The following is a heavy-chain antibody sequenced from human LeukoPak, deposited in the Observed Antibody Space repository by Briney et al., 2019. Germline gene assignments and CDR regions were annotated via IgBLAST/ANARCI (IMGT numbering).Heavy chain of an antibody. J-gene: IGHJ5*02. V-gene: IGHV1-2*02. Sequence: GASVNVSCKASGYTLTGYYMHWVRQAPGQGLEWMGWMNPNSGGTKYAQKFQGRVTMTRDTSISTAYMELSRLRPDDTAMYYCARDKLGLGELSLYDQWGQGTLVTVFS. D-gene: IGHD3-16*02. CDR2: MNPNSGGT. CDR3: ARDKLGLGELSLYDQ. CDR1: GYTLTGYY.